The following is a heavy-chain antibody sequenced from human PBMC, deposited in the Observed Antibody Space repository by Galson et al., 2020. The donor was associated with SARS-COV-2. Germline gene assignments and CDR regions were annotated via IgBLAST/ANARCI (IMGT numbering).Heavy chain of an antibody. CDR1: GGSISSGGYY. Sequence: SETLSLTCTVSGGSISSGGYYWSWIRQHPGKGLEWIGYINDSGNTYYNPSLKSRITMSVDTSNNQFFLNLRYVTAADTATYFCARNKQLLVDFWGQGTLVSVTS. V-gene: IGHV4-31*03. J-gene: IGHJ4*02. CDR2: INDSGNT. CDR3: ARNKQLLVDF. D-gene: IGHD1-1*01.